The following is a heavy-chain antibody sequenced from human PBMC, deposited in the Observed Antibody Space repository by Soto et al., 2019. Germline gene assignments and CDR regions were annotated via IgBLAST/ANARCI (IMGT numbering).Heavy chain of an antibody. V-gene: IGHV3-30-3*01. Sequence: QVPLVESGGGVVQPGRSLRLSCAASGFTFSSYAMHWVRQAPGKGLERVAVISYDGSNKYYADSVKGRFTISRDNSKNTLYLQMNSLRAEDTAVYYCARDRLRYNWNDFPYYYYGMDVWGQGTTVTVSS. CDR1: GFTFSSYA. CDR2: ISYDGSNK. D-gene: IGHD1-1*01. CDR3: ARDRLRYNWNDFPYYYYGMDV. J-gene: IGHJ6*02.